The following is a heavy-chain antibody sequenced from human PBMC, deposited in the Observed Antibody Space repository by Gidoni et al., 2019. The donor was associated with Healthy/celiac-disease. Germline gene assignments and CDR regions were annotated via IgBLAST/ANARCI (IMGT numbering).Heavy chain of an antibody. CDR1: GGSISSGSYY. Sequence: QVQLQESGPGLVKPSQTLSLTCTVSGGSISSGSYYWSWIRQPAGKGLEWIGRIYTSGSTNYNPSLKSRVTISVDTSKNQFSLKLSSVTAADTAVYYCARGQDIAVAGLDYWGQGTLVTVSS. CDR3: ARGQDIAVAGLDY. V-gene: IGHV4-61*02. D-gene: IGHD6-19*01. CDR2: IYTSGST. J-gene: IGHJ4*02.